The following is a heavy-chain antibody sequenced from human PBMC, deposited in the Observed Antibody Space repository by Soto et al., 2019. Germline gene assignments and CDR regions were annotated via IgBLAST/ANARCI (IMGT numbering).Heavy chain of an antibody. V-gene: IGHV3-64D*06. D-gene: IGHD3-10*01. CDR3: VKGYGSGSYSLYYFGY. Sequence: GGSLRLSCSASGFTFSSYAMHWVRQAPGKGLEYVSAISSNGGSTYYADSVKGRFTISRDNSKNTLYLQMSSLRAEDTAVYYCVKGYGSGSYSLYYFGYWGQGPLVTVSS. CDR1: GFTFSSYA. J-gene: IGHJ4*02. CDR2: ISSNGGST.